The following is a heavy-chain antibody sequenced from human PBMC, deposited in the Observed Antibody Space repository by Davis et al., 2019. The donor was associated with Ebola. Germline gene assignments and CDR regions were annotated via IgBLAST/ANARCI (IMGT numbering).Heavy chain of an antibody. CDR2: TYYYRSKWYI. CDR1: GHILSCHYGA. CDR3: ARGWLRSKFDY. V-gene: IGHV6-1*01. J-gene: IGHJ4*02. D-gene: IGHD5-12*01. Sequence: HSQTLSLTCAISGHILSCHYGAWNWIRQSPSRGLEWLGRTYYYRSKWYIDYAESVRGRIIINPDTSKNQLSLQVNSVTPEDTAVYYCARGWLRSKFDYWGRGTLVTVSS.